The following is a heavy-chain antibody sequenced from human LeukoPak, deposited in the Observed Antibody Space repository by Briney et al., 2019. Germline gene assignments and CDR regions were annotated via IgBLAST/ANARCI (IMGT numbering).Heavy chain of an antibody. J-gene: IGHJ3*02. CDR2: ISWDGGST. V-gene: IGHV3-43D*03. D-gene: IGHD1-1*01. CDR1: GFTFRSYG. CDR3: ATTWRGDAFDI. Sequence: PGGSLRLSCAASGFTFRSYGMHWVRQAPGKGLEWVSLISWDGGSTYYADSVKGRFTISRDNSKNSLYLQMNSLRAEDTALYYCATTWRGDAFDIWGQGTMVTVSS.